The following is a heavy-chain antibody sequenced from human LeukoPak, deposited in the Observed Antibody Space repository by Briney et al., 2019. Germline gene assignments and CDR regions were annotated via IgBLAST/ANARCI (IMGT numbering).Heavy chain of an antibody. D-gene: IGHD3-9*01. Sequence: ASVKVSCKASGYTFTGYYMHWVRQAPGQGLEWMGWINPNSGGTNYAQNFQGRVTMTRDTSISTAYMELSRLRSDDTAVYYCARGGVLRYFDWLPRGNWFDPWGQGTLVTVSS. V-gene: IGHV1-2*02. J-gene: IGHJ5*02. CDR2: INPNSGGT. CDR3: ARGGVLRYFDWLPRGNWFDP. CDR1: GYTFTGYY.